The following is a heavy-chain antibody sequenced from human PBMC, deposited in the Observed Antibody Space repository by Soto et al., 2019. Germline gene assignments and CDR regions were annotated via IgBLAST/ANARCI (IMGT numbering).Heavy chain of an antibody. J-gene: IGHJ6*02. Sequence: GGSLRLSCSASGFALSRYWMYWVRQAPGKGLVWVSHINSGGNITPYPDSVRGRFTISRDNSKNTLYLDMHSLTTDDTAVYFCARSLWSPYFYYGLDVWGQGTTVTVSS. CDR1: GFALSRYW. D-gene: IGHD2-21*01. CDR3: ARSLWSPYFYYGLDV. V-gene: IGHV3-74*01. CDR2: INSGGNIT.